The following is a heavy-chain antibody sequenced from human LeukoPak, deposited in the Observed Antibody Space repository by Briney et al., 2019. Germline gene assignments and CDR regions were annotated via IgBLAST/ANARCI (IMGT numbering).Heavy chain of an antibody. D-gene: IGHD2-15*01. J-gene: IGHJ4*02. CDR1: GGSISSATYY. Sequence: PSETLSLTCTVSGGSISSATYYWTWTPQPAGKGLEWIVRIYTSGSNNYNPSLKIRVTIAVDTSNNQFSLKQSSVPAAEPAVYYCARNSCPSGTCYDNRGYFDFWGKGTLVTVSS. CDR2: IYTSGSN. CDR3: ARNSCPSGTCYDNRGYFDF. V-gene: IGHV4-61*02.